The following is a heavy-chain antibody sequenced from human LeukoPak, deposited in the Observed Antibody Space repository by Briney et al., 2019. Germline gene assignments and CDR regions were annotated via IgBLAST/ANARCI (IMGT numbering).Heavy chain of an antibody. J-gene: IGHJ5*02. CDR3: ARGLGPGNWFDP. V-gene: IGHV4-39*07. CDR2: IYYSGST. Sequence: SETLSLTCTVSGGSISSSSYYWGWIRQPPGKGLEWIGSIYYSGSTYYNPSLKSRVTISVDTSKNQFSLKLSSLTAADTAMFYCARGLGPGNWFDPWGQGTLVTVSS. CDR1: GGSISSSSYY. D-gene: IGHD3-10*01.